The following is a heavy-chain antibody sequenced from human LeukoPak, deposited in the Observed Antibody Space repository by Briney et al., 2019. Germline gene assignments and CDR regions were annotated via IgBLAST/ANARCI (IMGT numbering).Heavy chain of an antibody. V-gene: IGHV4-59*01. CDR2: IYYSGGT. D-gene: IGHD1-26*01. CDR1: GGSFSGYY. Sequence: PSETLSLTCAVYGGSFSGYYWSWIRQPPGKGLEWIGYIYYSGGTNYNPSLKSRVTISVDTSKNQFSLKLSSVTAADMAVYYCARIVIVGTGSNRYFDLWGRGTLVTVSS. J-gene: IGHJ2*01. CDR3: ARIVIVGTGSNRYFDL.